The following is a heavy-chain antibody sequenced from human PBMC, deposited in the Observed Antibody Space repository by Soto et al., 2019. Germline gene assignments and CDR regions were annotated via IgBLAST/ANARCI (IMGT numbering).Heavy chain of an antibody. CDR2: MNPNSGNT. J-gene: IGHJ4*02. D-gene: IGHD4-17*01. V-gene: IGHV1-8*01. CDR3: ARSTNDYGDRH. Sequence: QVQLVQSGAEVKKPGASVKVSCKASGYTFTSYDINWVRQATGQVIEWMGWMNPNSGNTGYAQKCQGRVTMNRNTSISTDYMELSSLSSADTAVYYCARSTNDYGDRHWGQGALVTVSS. CDR1: GYTFTSYD.